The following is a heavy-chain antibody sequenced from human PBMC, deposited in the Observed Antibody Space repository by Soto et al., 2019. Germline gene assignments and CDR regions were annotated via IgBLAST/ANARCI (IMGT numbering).Heavy chain of an antibody. CDR3: ARDPVEMATIYYYYGMDV. Sequence: GGSLRLSCAASGFTFSSYAMHWVRQAPGKGLERVAVISYDGSNKYYADSVKGRFTISRDNSKNTLYLQMNSLRAEDTAVYYCARDPVEMATIYYYYGMDVWGQGTTVTVSS. CDR1: GFTFSSYA. V-gene: IGHV3-30*04. CDR2: ISYDGSNK. D-gene: IGHD5-12*01. J-gene: IGHJ6*02.